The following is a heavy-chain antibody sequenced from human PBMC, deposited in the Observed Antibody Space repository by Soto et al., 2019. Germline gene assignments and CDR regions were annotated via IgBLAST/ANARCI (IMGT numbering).Heavy chain of an antibody. D-gene: IGHD3-22*01. CDR1: GGSISSSSYY. J-gene: IGHJ3*02. CDR3: ARGRIPPHTYYYDSSGLPDNRDAFDI. V-gene: IGHV4-39*07. CDR2: IYYSGST. Sequence: SETLSLTCTVSGGSISSSSYYWGWIRQPPGKGLEWIGSIYYSGSTYYNPSLKSRVTISVDTSKNQFSLKLSSVTAADTAVYYCARGRIPPHTYYYDSSGLPDNRDAFDIWGQGTMVTVSS.